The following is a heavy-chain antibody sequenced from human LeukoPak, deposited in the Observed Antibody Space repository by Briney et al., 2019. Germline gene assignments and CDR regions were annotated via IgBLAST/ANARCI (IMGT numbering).Heavy chain of an antibody. CDR1: GFTFSDFW. J-gene: IGHJ4*02. CDR2: IKQDGTEK. CDR3: ARGVATIGNDY. Sequence: GGSLRLSCAASGFTFSDFWMTWARQAPGKGLEWVANIKQDGTEKYYVDSVKGRFTISRDNAKNSVYLQMNSLRAEDTAVYYCARGVATIGNDYWGQGTLVTVSS. D-gene: IGHD5-12*01. V-gene: IGHV3-7*01.